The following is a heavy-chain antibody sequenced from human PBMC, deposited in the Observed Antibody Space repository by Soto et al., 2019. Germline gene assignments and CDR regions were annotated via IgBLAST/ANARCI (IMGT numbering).Heavy chain of an antibody. CDR3: AKDGAPRYCSRSSCHPAGAY. CDR2: ISYDGSNR. J-gene: IGHJ4*02. CDR1: GFTFTNYG. D-gene: IGHD2-15*01. Sequence: QVQLVESGGGVVQPGRSLRLSCAGSGFTFTNYGLHWVRQAPGKGLEWVAVISYDGSNRYYADSVKGRFTISRDNSKNMLYLQMDRLRGEGTAVYYCAKDGAPRYCSRSSCHPAGAYWGQGTLVTVSS. V-gene: IGHV3-30*18.